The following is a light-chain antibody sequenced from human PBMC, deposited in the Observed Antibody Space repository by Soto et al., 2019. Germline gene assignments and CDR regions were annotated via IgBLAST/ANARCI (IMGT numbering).Light chain of an antibody. CDR1: QSINSN. Sequence: IVMTQSPATLSVSPGERVTLSCRASQSINSNLAWYQQKPGQPPRLLMFRASIRATGFPARFSGSGSGTEFTLTISSLQSEDFAVYYCQQYNNWPPWTFGQGTKVDIK. CDR3: QQYNNWPPWT. CDR2: RAS. J-gene: IGKJ1*01. V-gene: IGKV3-15*01.